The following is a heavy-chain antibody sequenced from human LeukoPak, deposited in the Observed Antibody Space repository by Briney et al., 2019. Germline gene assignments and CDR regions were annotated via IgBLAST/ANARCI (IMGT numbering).Heavy chain of an antibody. V-gene: IGHV4-59*08. J-gene: IGHJ6*03. CDR2: IYHSGST. CDR3: ARQACSGGSCYYHYYYYMDV. D-gene: IGHD2-15*01. CDR1: GGSISSYY. Sequence: SETLSLTCTVSGGSISSYYWSWIRQPAGKGLEWIGRIYHSGSTYYNPSLKSRVTISVDTSKNQFSLTLSSVTAADTAVYYCARQACSGGSCYYHYYYYMDVWGKGTTVTVSS.